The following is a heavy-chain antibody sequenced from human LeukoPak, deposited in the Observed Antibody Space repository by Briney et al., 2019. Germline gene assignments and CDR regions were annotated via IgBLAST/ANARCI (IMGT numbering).Heavy chain of an antibody. CDR3: ARGGEVMWWFDP. Sequence: SETLSLTRTVSGGSISTYCWSWIRQPPGKGLEWIGYIYYSGSTNHNPSLKSRVTISVDTSKNQFSLKLSSVTAADTAVYYCARGGEVMWWFDPWGQGALVTVSS. D-gene: IGHD3-16*01. CDR2: IYYSGST. J-gene: IGHJ5*02. CDR1: GGSISTYC. V-gene: IGHV4-59*01.